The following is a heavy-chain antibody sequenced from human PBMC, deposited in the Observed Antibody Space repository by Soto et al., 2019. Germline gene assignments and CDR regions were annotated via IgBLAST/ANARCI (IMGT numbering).Heavy chain of an antibody. CDR2: IYYSGST. CDR1: CGSISRGGFF. V-gene: IGHV4-31*03. J-gene: IGHJ5*02. D-gene: IGHD3-22*01. CDR3: ARDWMINWFDP. Sequence: PSETPSLTCTFSCGSISRGGFFWSWIRQHPGKGLEWIGYIYYSGSTYYNPSLKSRVTISVDTSKSQFSLKLSSVTAADTAVYYCARDWMINWFDPWGQGTLVTVSS.